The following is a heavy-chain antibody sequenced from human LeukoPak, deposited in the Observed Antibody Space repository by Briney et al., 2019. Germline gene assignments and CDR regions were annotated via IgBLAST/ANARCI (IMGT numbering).Heavy chain of an antibody. V-gene: IGHV3-21*01. D-gene: IGHD2-2*01. J-gene: IGHJ5*02. CDR3: ARDDQYCSSTSCYSGWFDP. Sequence: GGSLRLSCAASGFTFSSYSMNWVRQAPGKGLEWVSFISSSSSYIYYADSVKGRFTISRDNAKNSLYLQMNSLRAEDTAVYYCARDDQYCSSTSCYSGWFDPWGQGTLVTVSS. CDR1: GFTFSSYS. CDR2: ISSSSSYI.